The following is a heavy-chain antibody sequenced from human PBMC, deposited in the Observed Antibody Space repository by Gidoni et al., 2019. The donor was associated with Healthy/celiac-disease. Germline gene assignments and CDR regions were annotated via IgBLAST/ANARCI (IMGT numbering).Heavy chain of an antibody. V-gene: IGHV1-69*01. J-gene: IGHJ6*02. Sequence: VQLVQSGAEVKKPGSSVKVSCKASGGTFSSYAISWVRQAPGQGLEWMGGSIPIFGTANDAKKFKGRVTITADESTSTAYMELSSLRSEDTAVYYCARPPYGSDTLEGMDVWGQGTTVTVSS. CDR1: GGTFSSYA. D-gene: IGHD3-10*01. CDR3: ARPPYGSDTLEGMDV. CDR2: SIPIFGTA.